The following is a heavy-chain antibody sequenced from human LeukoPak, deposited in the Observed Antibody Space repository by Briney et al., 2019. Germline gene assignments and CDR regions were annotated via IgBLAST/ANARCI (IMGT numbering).Heavy chain of an antibody. J-gene: IGHJ5*02. CDR1: GDSISGYY. CDR2: IYSNGNT. CDR3: AREIIVGATRDFDP. V-gene: IGHV4-59*01. Sequence: SETLSLTCTVTGDSISGYYWNWIRHPRGKGLEWIGYIYSNGNTNYNPSLKSRVTISVDTSKNHFSLNLNSVTAADTAVYYCAREIIVGATRDFDPWGQGILVTVSS. D-gene: IGHD1-26*01.